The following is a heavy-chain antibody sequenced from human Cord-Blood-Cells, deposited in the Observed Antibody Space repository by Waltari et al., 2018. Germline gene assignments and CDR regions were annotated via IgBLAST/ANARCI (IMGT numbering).Heavy chain of an antibody. D-gene: IGHD3-16*01. CDR3: ARAEIGGYWYFDL. CDR1: GYTFTSYA. V-gene: IGHV1-3*01. Sequence: QVQLVQSGAEVKKPGASVKVSCKASGYTFTSYAMHWVRQAPGQRLEWMGWINAGNGNTKYSQKCQGRVTITRATSASTAYMELSSLRSEDTAVYYCARAEIGGYWYFDLWGRGTLVTVSS. CDR2: INAGNGNT. J-gene: IGHJ2*01.